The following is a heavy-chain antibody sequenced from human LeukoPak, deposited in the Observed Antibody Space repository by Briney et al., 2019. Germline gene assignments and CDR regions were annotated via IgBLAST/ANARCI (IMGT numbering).Heavy chain of an antibody. D-gene: IGHD3-3*01. CDR1: GFTVSSNY. CDR2: IYSGGST. Sequence: GGSLRLSCAASGFTVSSNYMSWVRQAPGKGLEWVSVIYSGGSTYYADSVKGRFTISRDNSKNTLYLQMNSLRAEDTAVYYCARGHDFWSGPSGFDYWGQGTLVTVSS. J-gene: IGHJ4*02. V-gene: IGHV3-53*01. CDR3: ARGHDFWSGPSGFDY.